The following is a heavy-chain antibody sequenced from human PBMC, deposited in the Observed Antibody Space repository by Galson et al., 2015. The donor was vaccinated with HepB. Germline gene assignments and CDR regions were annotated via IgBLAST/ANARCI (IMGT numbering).Heavy chain of an antibody. D-gene: IGHD3-10*02. CDR3: ARQSMFLGHAFDI. Sequence: SVKVSCKASGGTFSSYTISWVRQAPGQGLEWMGRIIPILGIANYAQKFQARVTITADKSTSTAYMELTSLRSEDTAVYYCARQSMFLGHAFDIWGQGTMVTVSS. CDR2: IIPILGIA. CDR1: GGTFSSYT. J-gene: IGHJ3*02. V-gene: IGHV1-69*02.